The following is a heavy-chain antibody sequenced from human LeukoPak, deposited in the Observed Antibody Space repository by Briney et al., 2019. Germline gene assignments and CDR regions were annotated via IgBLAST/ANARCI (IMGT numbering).Heavy chain of an antibody. D-gene: IGHD3-22*01. V-gene: IGHV1-3*01. CDR3: TRDRSVIYDSSAYYG. CDR1: GYTFTSYA. Sequence: GASVKVSCKASGYTFTSYAIHWVRQAPGQRLEWMGWINAGNGNTKYSQKFQGRVTMTRDTSISTAYMELSRLRSDDTAVYYCTRDRSVIYDSSAYYGWGQGTLVTVSS. J-gene: IGHJ4*02. CDR2: INAGNGNT.